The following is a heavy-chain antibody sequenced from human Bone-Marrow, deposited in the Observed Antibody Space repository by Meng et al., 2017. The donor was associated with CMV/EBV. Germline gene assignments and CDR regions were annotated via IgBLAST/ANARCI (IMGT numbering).Heavy chain of an antibody. V-gene: IGHV1-69*05. CDR2: IIPIFGTA. CDR3: AREPHRYGSGSPHYYYGMDV. Sequence: SVKVSCKASGGTFSSYAISWVRQAPGQGLEWMGGIIPIFGTANYAQKFQGRVTITTDESTSTAYMELSSLRSEDTAVYYCAREPHRYGSGSPHYYYGMDVWGQGTTVTVS. J-gene: IGHJ6*02. D-gene: IGHD3-10*01. CDR1: GGTFSSYA.